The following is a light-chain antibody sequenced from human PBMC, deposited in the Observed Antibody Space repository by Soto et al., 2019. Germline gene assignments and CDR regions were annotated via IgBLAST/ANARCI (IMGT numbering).Light chain of an antibody. CDR3: SSYTSDITQV. Sequence: QSVLTQPASVSGSPGQSITISCTGTSSDVGRYNYVSWYRQHPGTAPKLIISDVNSQPSGISNRFSGSKSGNTASLTISGLQAEDEAYYYCSSYTSDITQVFGGGTKLTVL. CDR2: DVN. V-gene: IGLV2-14*01. CDR1: SSDVGRYNY. J-gene: IGLJ3*02.